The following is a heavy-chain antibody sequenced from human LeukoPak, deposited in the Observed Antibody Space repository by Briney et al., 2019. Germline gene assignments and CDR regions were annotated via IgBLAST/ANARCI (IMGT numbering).Heavy chain of an antibody. J-gene: IGHJ4*02. Sequence: SETLSLTCTVSGGSITSYYWSWIRQPPGKGLEWIGSIYYSGSTIYRPSLQSLVTISIATSKTQFSLKLTSVSAADTAVYYCARGFADRNVYRLPYFEYWGQETLVTV. D-gene: IGHD3-16*02. CDR1: GGSITSYY. V-gene: IGHV4-59*01. CDR3: ARGFADRNVYRLPYFEY. CDR2: IYYSGST.